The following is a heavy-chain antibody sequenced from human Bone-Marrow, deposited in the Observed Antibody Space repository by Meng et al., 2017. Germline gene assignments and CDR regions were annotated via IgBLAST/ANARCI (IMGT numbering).Heavy chain of an antibody. CDR1: GYTFTSYY. Sequence: ASVKVSCKASGYTFTSYYMHWVRQAPGQGLEWMGIINPSGGSTSYAQKFQGRVTMTRDTSTSTVYMELSSLRSEDTAVYYCPRGGFSNWNDNDAFDIWGQGTMVTVSS. D-gene: IGHD1-1*01. J-gene: IGHJ3*02. V-gene: IGHV1-46*01. CDR3: PRGGFSNWNDNDAFDI. CDR2: INPSGGST.